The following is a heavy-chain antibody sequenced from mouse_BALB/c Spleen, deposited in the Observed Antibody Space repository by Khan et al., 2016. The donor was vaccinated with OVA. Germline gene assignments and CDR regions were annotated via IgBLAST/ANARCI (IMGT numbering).Heavy chain of an antibody. J-gene: IGHJ3*01. D-gene: IGHD2-1*01. CDR1: GYTFTSYW. Sequence: QVQLKESGAELVKPGASVKLSCKTAGYTFTSYWIQWVKQRPGQGLGWIGEIFPGTGTTYYNENFKGKATLTIDKSSTTAYMQLSSLTSEDSAVSLCARGYFGNYEFAYWGQGTLVTVSS. V-gene: IGHV1S132*01. CDR2: IFPGTGTT. CDR3: ARGYFGNYEFAY.